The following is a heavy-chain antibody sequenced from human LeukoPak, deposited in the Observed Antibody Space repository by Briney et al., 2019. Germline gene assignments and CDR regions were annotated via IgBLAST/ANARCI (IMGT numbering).Heavy chain of an antibody. J-gene: IGHJ6*03. CDR2: ISAYNGNT. CDR3: ARAGHCSGGSCFGGLYYYYYMDV. CDR1: GYTFTSYG. Sequence: ASVKVSCKASGYTFTSYGVSWVRQAPGQGLEWMGWISAYNGNTNYAQKLQGRVTMTTDTSTSTAYMELRSLRSDDTAVYYCARAGHCSGGSCFGGLYYYYYMDVWGKGTTVTVSS. D-gene: IGHD2-15*01. V-gene: IGHV1-18*01.